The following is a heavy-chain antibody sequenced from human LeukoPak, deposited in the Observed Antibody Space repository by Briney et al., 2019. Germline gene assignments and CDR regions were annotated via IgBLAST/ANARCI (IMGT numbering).Heavy chain of an antibody. J-gene: IGHJ6*03. CDR1: GFTFSSYA. CDR3: AKGGCGGDCYHYYYYYYYMDV. D-gene: IGHD2-21*02. CDR2: ISGSGGST. Sequence: PGGSLRFSCAASGFTFSSYAMSWVRQAPGKGLEWVSAISGSGGSTYYADSVKGRFTISRDNSKNTLYLQMNSLRAEDTAVYYCAKGGCGGDCYHYYYYYYYMDVWGKGTTVTVSS. V-gene: IGHV3-23*01.